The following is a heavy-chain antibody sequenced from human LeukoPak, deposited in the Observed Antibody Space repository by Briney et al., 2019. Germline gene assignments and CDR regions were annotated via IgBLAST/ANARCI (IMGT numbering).Heavy chain of an antibody. Sequence: SETLSLTCAVYRGSFSGYYWSWVRHPPGKVLEWIGEINHSGSTNYNPSVKSRVTIAVDTSKNQFFLKLSSVAAADTAVYYCARGNSAFTRFDPWGQRTLVTVSS. CDR1: RGSFSGYY. CDR3: ARGNSAFTRFDP. J-gene: IGHJ5*02. CDR2: INHSGST. D-gene: IGHD4-23*01. V-gene: IGHV4-34*01.